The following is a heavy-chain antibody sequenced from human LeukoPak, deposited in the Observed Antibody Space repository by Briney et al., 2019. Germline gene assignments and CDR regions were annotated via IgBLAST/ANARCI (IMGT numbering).Heavy chain of an antibody. CDR2: IYYSGST. J-gene: IGHJ4*02. CDR3: ARWSVLWFGEVYFDY. V-gene: IGHV4-59*08. CDR1: GGSISSYY. D-gene: IGHD3-10*01. Sequence: SETLSLTCTVSGGSISSYYWSWIRQPPGKGLEWIGYIYYSGSTNYNPSLKSRVTISVDTSKNQFSLKLSSVTAADTAVYYCARWSVLWFGEVYFDYWGQGTLVTVSS.